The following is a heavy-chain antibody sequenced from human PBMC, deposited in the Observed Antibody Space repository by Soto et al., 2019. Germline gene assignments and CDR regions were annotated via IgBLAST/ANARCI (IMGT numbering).Heavy chain of an antibody. CDR1: GFTFSDHY. D-gene: IGHD3-3*01. V-gene: IGHV3-11*01. Sequence: QVQLVESGGGLVKPGGSLRLSCAASGFTFSDHYMTWIRQAPGKGLEWLSYISSSGTTIYYAESVRGRFTISRDNAKNAWYLQMNSRRVDDSAVYYCARVGDMAYKDWGQGTLVTVSP. CDR2: ISSSGTTI. CDR3: ARVGDMAYKD. J-gene: IGHJ4*02.